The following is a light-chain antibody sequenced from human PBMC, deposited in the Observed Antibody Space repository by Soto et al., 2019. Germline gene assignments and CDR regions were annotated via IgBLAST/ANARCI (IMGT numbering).Light chain of an antibody. CDR3: SSYTSSVWL. J-gene: IGLJ3*02. Sequence: QSALTQPASVSGSPGQSITVSCTGASSDFGDYDYVSWYQHHPGKAPKLMIYEVNNRPSGVSNRFSGSKSGNTASLTISGLQAEDEADYYCSSYTSSVWLFGGGTKLTVL. V-gene: IGLV2-14*01. CDR2: EVN. CDR1: SSDFGDYDY.